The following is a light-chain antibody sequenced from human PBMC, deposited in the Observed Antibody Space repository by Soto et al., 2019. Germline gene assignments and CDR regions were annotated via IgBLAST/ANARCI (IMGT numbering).Light chain of an antibody. J-gene: IGLJ1*01. CDR1: SSNIGTGYD. V-gene: IGLV1-40*01. CDR3: QSYDRSLTGYV. Sequence: QSVLTQPPSVSGAPGQRVTISCTGSSSNIGTGYDVHWYQQLPGTAPKLLIYGNSNRPSGVPDRFSGSKSGTSASLDITGLQAGDAADYYCQSYDRSLTGYVFGTGTKLTVL. CDR2: GNS.